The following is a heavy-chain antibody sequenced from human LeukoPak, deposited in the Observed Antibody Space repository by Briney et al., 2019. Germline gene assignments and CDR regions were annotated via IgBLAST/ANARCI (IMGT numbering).Heavy chain of an antibody. CDR2: TNPSSGGT. CDR3: ARADRLHGGPYLIGP. D-gene: IGHD2-21*01. Sequence: ASVKVSCKTSGYSFTDYYMHWVRQAPGQGLEWMGWTNPSSGGTSSAQKFQGGVTMTRDTSITTVYMEVRWLTSDDTAVYYCARADRLHGGPYLIGPWGQGTLVTVSS. V-gene: IGHV1-2*02. CDR1: GYSFTDYY. J-gene: IGHJ5*02.